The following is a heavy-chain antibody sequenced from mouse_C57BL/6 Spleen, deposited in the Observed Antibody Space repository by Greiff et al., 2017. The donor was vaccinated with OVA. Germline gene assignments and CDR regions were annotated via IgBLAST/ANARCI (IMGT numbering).Heavy chain of an antibody. CDR3: TYSNYLLAMDY. D-gene: IGHD2-5*01. J-gene: IGHJ4*01. CDR2: IDPETGGT. V-gene: IGHV1-15*01. Sequence: QVQLQQSGAELVRPGASVTLSCKASGYTFTDYEMHWVKQTPVHGLEWIGAIDPETGGTAYNQKFKGKAILTADKSSSTAYMELRSLTSEDSAVYYCTYSNYLLAMDYWGQGTSVTVSS. CDR1: GYTFTDYE.